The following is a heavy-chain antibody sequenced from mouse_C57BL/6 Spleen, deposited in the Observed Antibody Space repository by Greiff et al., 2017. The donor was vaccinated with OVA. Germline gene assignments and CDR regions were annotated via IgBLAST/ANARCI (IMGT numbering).Heavy chain of an antibody. CDR2: IWWDDDK. J-gene: IGHJ1*03. D-gene: IGHD1-1*01. V-gene: IGHV8-8*01. Sequence: QVTLKESGPGILQPSQTLSLTCSFSGFSLSTFGMGVGWIRQPSGKGLEWLAHIWWDDDKYYNPALKSRLTISKDTSKNQVFLKIANVDTADTATYYCARISIILHYYGSSYVWYFDVWGTGTTVTVSS. CDR3: ARISIILHYYGSSYVWYFDV. CDR1: GFSLSTFGMG.